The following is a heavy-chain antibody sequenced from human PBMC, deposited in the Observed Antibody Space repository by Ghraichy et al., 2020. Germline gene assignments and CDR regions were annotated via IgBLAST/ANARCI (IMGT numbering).Heavy chain of an antibody. V-gene: IGHV1-24*01. Sequence: ASVKVSCKVSGYTLTELSMHWVRQAPGKGLEWMGGFDPEDGETIYAQKFQGRVTMTEDTSTDTAYMELSSLRSEDTAVYYCATGPFNLVGATIPPAPFDYWGQGTLVTVSS. CDR1: GYTLTELS. D-gene: IGHD1-26*01. CDR2: FDPEDGET. J-gene: IGHJ4*02. CDR3: ATGPFNLVGATIPPAPFDY.